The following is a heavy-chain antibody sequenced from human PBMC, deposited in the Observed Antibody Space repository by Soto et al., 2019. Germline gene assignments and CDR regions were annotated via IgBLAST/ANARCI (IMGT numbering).Heavy chain of an antibody. CDR1: GFTFSTYG. Sequence: VGSLRLSCAASGFTFSTYGIHWVRQAPGKGPEWLAAISYDGSNKHYADSFKGRFTISRDNSQNTVYLQMNSLTAEDTAIYYCAKRRIVGSAYSYESGSFDYWGLGTQVIVSS. CDR2: ISYDGSNK. V-gene: IGHV3-30*18. CDR3: AKRRIVGSAYSYESGSFDY. J-gene: IGHJ4*02. D-gene: IGHD3-22*01.